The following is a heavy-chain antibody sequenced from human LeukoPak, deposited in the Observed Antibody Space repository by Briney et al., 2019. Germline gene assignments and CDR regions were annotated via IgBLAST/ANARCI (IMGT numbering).Heavy chain of an antibody. CDR3: AKDVATVGIVDF. J-gene: IGHJ4*02. CDR2: ISWDGNSI. Sequence: PGGSLRLSCAASGFTFDDYMMHWVRHAPGKGLEWVALISWDGNSIYYADSVKGRFTISRDNGKNSLYLQMLNLRTEDTAFYYCAKDVATVGIVDFWGQGTLVTVSS. D-gene: IGHD2-21*01. V-gene: IGHV3-43*01. CDR1: GFTFDDYM.